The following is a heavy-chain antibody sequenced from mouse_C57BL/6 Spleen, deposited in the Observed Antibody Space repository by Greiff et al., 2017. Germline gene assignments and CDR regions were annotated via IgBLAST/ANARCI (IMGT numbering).Heavy chain of an antibody. CDR1: VYTFTSYW. V-gene: IGHV1-55*01. D-gene: IGHD2-4*01. CDR2: LYPGSGRP. J-gene: IGHJ3*01. CDR3: ARSGDYDRFAY. Sequence: QVQLQQPGAELVKPGASVKMSCKASVYTFTSYWITWVKQRPGQGLDWIGDLYPGSGRPNYNEKFKSKATLTVDTSSSTAYMQLSSLTSEDSAVYYCARSGDYDRFAYWGQGTLVTVSA.